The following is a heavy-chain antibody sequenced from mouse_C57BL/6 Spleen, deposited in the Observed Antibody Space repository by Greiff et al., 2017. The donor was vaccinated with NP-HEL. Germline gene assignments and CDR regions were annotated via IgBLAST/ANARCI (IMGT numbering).Heavy chain of an antibody. J-gene: IGHJ2*01. CDR1: GFNIKDDY. CDR3: TTPVTGYYFDY. D-gene: IGHD4-1*01. Sequence: EVQLQQSGAELVRPGASVKLSCTASGFNIKDDYMHWVKQRPEQGLEWIGWIDPENGDTEYASKFQGKATITADTSSNTAYLQLSSLTSEDTAVYYCTTPVTGYYFDYWGQGTTLTVSS. CDR2: IDPENGDT. V-gene: IGHV14-4*01.